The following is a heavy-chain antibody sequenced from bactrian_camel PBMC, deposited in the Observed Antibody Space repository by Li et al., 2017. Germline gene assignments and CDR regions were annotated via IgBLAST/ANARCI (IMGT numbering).Heavy chain of an antibody. CDR3: ATPNPRDDWHRFPSRPNPSCTNYEQNY. J-gene: IGHJ4*01. D-gene: IGHD3*01. CDR1: GFTEFTFADSN. V-gene: IGHV3S63*01. CDR2: VPSDSRGTT. Sequence: HVQLVESGGGSVQAGGSLRLSCRASGFTEFTFADSNMGWYRQGPGDECELVSTVPSDSRGTTFYADSVKGRFTISRESAKNTVYLQMTSLKLEDTARYYCATPNPRDDWHRFPSRPNPSCTNYEQNYWGLGTQVTVS.